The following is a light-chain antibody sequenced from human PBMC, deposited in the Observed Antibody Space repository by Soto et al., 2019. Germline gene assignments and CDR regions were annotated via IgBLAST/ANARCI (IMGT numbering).Light chain of an antibody. CDR1: SSDVGGYNY. CDR2: DVS. CDR3: CSFAGNYIYV. V-gene: IGLV2-11*01. Sequence: QSVLTQPRSVSGSPGQSVTISCTGTSSDVGGYNYVSWYLQHPGKAPKVMIYDVSKRPSGVPDRFSGSKSGNTASLTISGLQSEDEADHYCCSFAGNYIYVFGTGTKVTVL. J-gene: IGLJ1*01.